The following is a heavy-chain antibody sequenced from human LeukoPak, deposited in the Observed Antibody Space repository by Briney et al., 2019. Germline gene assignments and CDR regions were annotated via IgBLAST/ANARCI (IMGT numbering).Heavy chain of an antibody. CDR3: VKDQSGGWAFAY. Sequence: PGGSLRLSCSASGFTFNIHTMHWVRQAPGKGLEYVSSISGKGDTTYYADSVKGTFTISRDNSKNTLYLQMSSLRPEDTAVYYCVKDQSGGWAFAYWGRGTLVTVPA. D-gene: IGHD2-15*01. V-gene: IGHV3-64D*09. CDR1: GFTFNIHT. J-gene: IGHJ4*02. CDR2: ISGKGDTT.